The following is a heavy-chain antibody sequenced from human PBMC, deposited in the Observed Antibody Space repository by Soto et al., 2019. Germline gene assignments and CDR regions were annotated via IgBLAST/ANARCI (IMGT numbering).Heavy chain of an antibody. CDR2: ISSSSSTI. V-gene: IGHV3-48*01. CDR3: ARDGMNGDYGFDY. Sequence: EVQLVESGGGLVQPGGSLRLSCAASGFTFSSYSMNWVRQAPGKGLEWVSYISSSSSTIYYADSVKGRFTISRDNAKNSLYLQMNSLRAEDTAVYYCARDGMNGDYGFDYWGQGTLVTVSS. CDR1: GFTFSSYS. J-gene: IGHJ4*02. D-gene: IGHD4-17*01.